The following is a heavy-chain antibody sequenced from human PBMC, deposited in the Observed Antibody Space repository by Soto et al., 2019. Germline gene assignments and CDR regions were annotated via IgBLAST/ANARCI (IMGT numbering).Heavy chain of an antibody. J-gene: IGHJ6*02. CDR2: INHSGST. Sequence: PSETLSLTCAVYGGSFSGYYWSWIRQPPGKGLAWIGEINHSGSTNYNPSLKSRVTLSVDTSKNQFSLKLSSVTAADTAVYYCARGRSDRRLTYGYARHYYYYGMDVWGPGTTVT. CDR1: GGSFSGYY. V-gene: IGHV4-34*01. CDR3: ARGRSDRRLTYGYARHYYYYGMDV. D-gene: IGHD5-18*01.